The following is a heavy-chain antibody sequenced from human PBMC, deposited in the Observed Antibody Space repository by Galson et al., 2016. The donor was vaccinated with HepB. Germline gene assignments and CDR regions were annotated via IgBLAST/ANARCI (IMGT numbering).Heavy chain of an antibody. Sequence: SLRLSCAASGFSFSSYSMNWVRQAPGKGLEWVSSISSSSSYIYYADSVKGRFTISRDNAQDSLYLQMNSLRAEDTAVYYCARGVGWYYYDSSGYLDAFDIGGQGTMVTVSS. J-gene: IGHJ3*02. CDR3: ARGVGWYYYDSSGYLDAFDI. CDR1: GFSFSSYS. CDR2: ISSSSSYI. D-gene: IGHD3-22*01. V-gene: IGHV3-21*01.